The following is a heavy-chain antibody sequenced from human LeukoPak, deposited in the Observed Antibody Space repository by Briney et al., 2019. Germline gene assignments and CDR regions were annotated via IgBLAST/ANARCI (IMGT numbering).Heavy chain of an antibody. D-gene: IGHD3-22*01. CDR1: GFTFSNAW. Sequence: GGSLRLSCAASGFTFSNAWMNWVRQAPGKGLEWVGRIKSKPDGGTTDYAAPVKGRFTISRDDSKNTLYLQMNSLKTEDTAVYYCTSETNYYDSSGYYSPFGYWGQGTLVTVSS. CDR2: IKSKPDGGTT. CDR3: TSETNYYDSSGYYSPFGY. V-gene: IGHV3-15*07. J-gene: IGHJ4*02.